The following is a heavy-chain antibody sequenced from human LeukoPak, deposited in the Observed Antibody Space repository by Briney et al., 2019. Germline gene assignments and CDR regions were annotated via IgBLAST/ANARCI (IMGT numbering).Heavy chain of an antibody. V-gene: IGHV3-21*01. CDR1: GFTFSSYS. Sequence: GGSLRLSCAASGFTFSSYSMNWVRQAPGKGLEWVSSIGGSSSSIYYADSVKGRFTISRDNAKNSVYLQMNSLRAEDTAVYYCARETSEAFDIWGQGTVVTVSS. J-gene: IGHJ3*02. CDR2: IGGSSSSI. D-gene: IGHD1-14*01. CDR3: ARETSEAFDI.